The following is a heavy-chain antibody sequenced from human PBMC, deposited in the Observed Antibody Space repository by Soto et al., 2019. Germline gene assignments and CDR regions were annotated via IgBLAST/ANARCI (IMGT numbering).Heavy chain of an antibody. Sequence: QVQLVQSGAEVKKPGASVKVSCTASGYTLTRYDSNWVRQATGQGLEWMGWVNPNSGNTGYAQKFRGRVPMIRNTSISTDYMELSSLRSEDTAVYYCARSLYFAAYSSGWYFSCRDAFDIWGHGTMVTVSS. V-gene: IGHV1-8*01. CDR1: GYTLTRYD. CDR2: VNPNSGNT. D-gene: IGHD6-19*01. J-gene: IGHJ3*02. CDR3: ARSLYFAAYSSGWYFSCRDAFDI.